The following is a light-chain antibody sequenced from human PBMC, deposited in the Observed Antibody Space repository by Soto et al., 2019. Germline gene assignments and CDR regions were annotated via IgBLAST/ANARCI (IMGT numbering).Light chain of an antibody. CDR2: GAS. Sequence: DIQMTQSPSSLSASVGDRVTITCRASQSVSTYLNWYQQKPGKAPMLLIYGASSLQSGVPARFSGSGFGTTFNFTIDSLQPEDFATYYCQQSYSAQWTFGQGTRVEFK. J-gene: IGKJ1*01. CDR1: QSVSTY. CDR3: QQSYSAQWT. V-gene: IGKV1-39*01.